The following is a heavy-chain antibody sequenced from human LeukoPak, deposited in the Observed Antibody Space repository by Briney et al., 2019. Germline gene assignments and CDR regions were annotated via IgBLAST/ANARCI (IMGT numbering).Heavy chain of an antibody. J-gene: IGHJ5*02. D-gene: IGHD1-26*01. CDR3: ARDSGSYYEIWFDP. V-gene: IGHV4-4*07. CDR1: GGSISSYY. Sequence: SETLSLTRTVSGGSISSYYWSWIRQPAGKGLEWIGRIYTSGSTNYNPSLKSRVTMSVDTSKNQFSLKLSSVTAADTAVYYCARDSGSYYEIWFDPWGPGTLVTVSS. CDR2: IYTSGST.